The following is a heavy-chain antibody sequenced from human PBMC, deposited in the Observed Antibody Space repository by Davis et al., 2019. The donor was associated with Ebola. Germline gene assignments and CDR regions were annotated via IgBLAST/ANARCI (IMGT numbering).Heavy chain of an antibody. J-gene: IGHJ6*02. CDR2: INPNSGGT. CDR3: AITTVLYYYGMDV. V-gene: IGHV1-2*02. CDR1: GYTFTGYY. Sequence: ASVKVSCKASGYTFTGYYMHWVRQAPGQGLEWMGWINPNSGGTNYAQKFQGRVTMTRDTSISTAYMELSRLRSDDTAVYYCAITTVLYYYGMDVWGQGTTVTVSS. D-gene: IGHD4-17*01.